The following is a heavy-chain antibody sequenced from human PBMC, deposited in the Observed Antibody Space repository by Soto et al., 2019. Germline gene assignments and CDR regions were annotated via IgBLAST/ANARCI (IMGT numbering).Heavy chain of an antibody. J-gene: IGHJ6*02. V-gene: IGHV3-49*03. CDR3: TRDPLYYGSGYHGMDV. Sequence: GGSLRLSCTASGFTFGDYAMSWFRQAPGKGLEWVGFIRSRAYGGTTEYAASVKGRFTISRDDSKSIAYLQMNSLKTEDTAVYYCTRDPLYYGSGYHGMDVWGQGTTVTVSS. CDR2: IRSRAYGGTT. D-gene: IGHD3-10*01. CDR1: GFTFGDYA.